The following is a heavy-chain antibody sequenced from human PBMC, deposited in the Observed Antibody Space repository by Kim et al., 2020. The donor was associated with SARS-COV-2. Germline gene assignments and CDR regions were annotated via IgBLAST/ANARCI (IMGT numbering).Heavy chain of an antibody. CDR1: GGSISSYY. CDR3: ARDRGGHSSGWYDY. D-gene: IGHD6-19*01. CDR2: IYYSGST. V-gene: IGHV4-59*13. Sequence: SETLSLTCTVSGGSISSYYWSWIRQPPGKGLEWIGYIYYSGSTNYNPSLKSRVTISVDTSKNQFSLKLSSVTAADTAVYYCARDRGGHSSGWYDYWGQGT. J-gene: IGHJ4*02.